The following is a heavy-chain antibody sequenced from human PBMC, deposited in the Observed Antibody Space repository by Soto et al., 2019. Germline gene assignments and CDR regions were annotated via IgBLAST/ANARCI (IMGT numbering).Heavy chain of an antibody. J-gene: IGHJ6*02. CDR1: GGSFSGYY. CDR2: INHSGST. CDR3: ASRKFRVLTGYYKGYYYYGMDV. V-gene: IGHV4-34*01. Sequence: SETLSLTCAVYGGSFSGYYWSWIRQPPGKGLEWIGEINHSGSTNYNPSLKSRVTISVDTSKNQFSLKLSSVTAADTAVYYCASRKFRVLTGYYKGYYYYGMDVWGQGTTVTVSS. D-gene: IGHD3-9*01.